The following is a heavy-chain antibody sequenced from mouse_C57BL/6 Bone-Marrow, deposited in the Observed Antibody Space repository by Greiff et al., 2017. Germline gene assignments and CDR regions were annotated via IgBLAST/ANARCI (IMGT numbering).Heavy chain of an antibody. V-gene: IGHV1-55*01. D-gene: IGHD1-1*01. CDR2: IYPGSGST. CDR3: ARTPPITTVVARYWYIDV. CDR1: GYTFTSYW. Sequence: QVQLQQPGAELVKPGASVKMSCKASGYTFTSYWITWVKQRPGQGLEWIGDIYPGSGSTNYNEKFKSKATLTVDTSSRPAYLQLSSLTAEDFAVYYCARTPPITTVVARYWYIDVWGTGTTVTVSS. J-gene: IGHJ1*03.